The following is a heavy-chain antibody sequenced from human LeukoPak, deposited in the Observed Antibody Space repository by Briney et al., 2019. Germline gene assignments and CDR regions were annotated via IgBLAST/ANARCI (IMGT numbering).Heavy chain of an antibody. Sequence: SETLSLTCTVSGDSISSYYWSWIRQPPGKGLEWIGRMYVSGSTNYKPSLKTRVTMSVDTSKNQFSLKMTSVTAADTALYYCARDMVRGVKAYLSWFDPWGQGIPFTVST. CDR3: ARDMVRGVKAYLSWFDP. CDR2: MYVSGST. CDR1: GDSISSYY. V-gene: IGHV4-4*07. D-gene: IGHD3-10*01. J-gene: IGHJ5*02.